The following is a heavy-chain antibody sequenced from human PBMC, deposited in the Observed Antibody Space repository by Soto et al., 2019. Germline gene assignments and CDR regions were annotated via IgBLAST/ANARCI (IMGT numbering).Heavy chain of an antibody. CDR3: VRDGGDCGYRLPYYYHMGLDV. Sequence: GASVKVSCKTSGYDFSRYAMHWVRQAPGQRLEWMGWINIGSGRTEYSQNLQDRITITRDTSASTVYMDLSSLKSEDTSVYFCVRDGGDCGYRLPYYYHMGLDVWG. V-gene: IGHV1-3*04. CDR2: INIGSGRT. J-gene: IGHJ6*02. CDR1: GYDFSRYA. D-gene: IGHD2-21*02.